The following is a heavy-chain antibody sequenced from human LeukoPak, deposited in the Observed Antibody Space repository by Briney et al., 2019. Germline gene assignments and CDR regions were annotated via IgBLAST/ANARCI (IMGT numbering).Heavy chain of an antibody. V-gene: IGHV3-53*01. CDR2: IYSSGTT. J-gene: IGHJ4*02. D-gene: IGHD6-13*01. CDR1: GFTVSSNY. CDR3: ARGGYSSSWYHFDY. Sequence: GGSLRRSCAASGFTVSSNYMSWVRQAPGKGLEWVSVIYSSGTTNYADSVKGRFTISRDNSKNTLFLQMNSLRAEDTAVYYCARGGYSSSWYHFDYWGQGTLVTVSS.